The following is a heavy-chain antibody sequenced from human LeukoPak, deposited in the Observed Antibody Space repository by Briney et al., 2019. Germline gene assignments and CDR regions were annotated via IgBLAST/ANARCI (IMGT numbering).Heavy chain of an antibody. CDR2: IYHSGST. J-gene: IGHJ3*02. CDR3: AKALEMATIINAFDI. V-gene: IGHV4-38-2*02. Sequence: SETLSLTCTVSGYSISSGYYWGWIRQPPGKGLEWIGSIYHSGSTYYNPSLKSRVTISVDTSKNQFSLKLSSVTAADTAVYYCAKALEMATIINAFDIWGQGTMVTVSS. CDR1: GYSISSGYY. D-gene: IGHD5-24*01.